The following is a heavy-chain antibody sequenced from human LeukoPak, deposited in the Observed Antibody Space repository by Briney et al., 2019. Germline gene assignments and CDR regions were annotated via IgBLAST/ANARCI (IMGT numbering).Heavy chain of an antibody. CDR1: GFTFSSYS. Sequence: PGGSLRLSCAASGFTFSSYSMNWVRQAPGKGLEWFSAISGGSGSSTYYADAVKGRFTISRDNSKTTLYLEMNSLRADDTAVYYCAKGSSSGWPYFFDNWGQGTLVTVSS. CDR2: ISGGSGSST. V-gene: IGHV3-23*01. CDR3: AKGSSSGWPYFFDN. J-gene: IGHJ4*02. D-gene: IGHD6-19*01.